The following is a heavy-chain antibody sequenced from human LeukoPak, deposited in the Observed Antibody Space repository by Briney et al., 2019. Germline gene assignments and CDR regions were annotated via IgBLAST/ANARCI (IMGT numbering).Heavy chain of an antibody. CDR1: GYNISTYW. CDR2: IYPADSDT. Sequence: GESLKISCQASGYNISTYWIAWVRQMPGKGLESMGIIYPADSDTRYSPSFQGQVTISADKSISTAYLQWSGLKASDTAIYYCGRPSADGLERAHIDCWGQGTLATVSS. J-gene: IGHJ4*02. V-gene: IGHV5-51*01. CDR3: GRPSADGLERAHIDC.